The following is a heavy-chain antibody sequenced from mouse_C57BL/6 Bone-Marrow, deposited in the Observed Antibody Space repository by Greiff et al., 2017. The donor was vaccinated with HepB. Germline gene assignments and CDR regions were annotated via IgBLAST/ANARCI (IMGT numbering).Heavy chain of an antibody. CDR2: FYPGSGSL. J-gene: IGHJ3*01. CDR3: ARHAPIYYGYDGFAY. V-gene: IGHV1-62-2*01. Sequence: VMLVESGAELVKPGASVKLSCKASGYTFTEYTIHWVNQRSGQGLEWIGWFYPGSGSLKYNEKFKDKATLTADKSSSTVYMELSRLTSEDSAVYFCARHAPIYYGYDGFAYWGQGTLVTVSA. CDR1: GYTFTEYT. D-gene: IGHD2-2*01.